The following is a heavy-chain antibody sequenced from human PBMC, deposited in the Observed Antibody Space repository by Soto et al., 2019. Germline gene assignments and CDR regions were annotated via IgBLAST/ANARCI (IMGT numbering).Heavy chain of an antibody. J-gene: IGHJ6*02. CDR3: ARDLITMVRGVTDYYYGMDV. CDR1: GYTFTSYG. Sequence: ASVKVSCKASGYTFTSYGISWVRQAPGQGLEWMGWISAYNGNTNYAQKLQGRVTMTTDTSTSTAYMELRSLRSDDTAVYYCARDLITMVRGVTDYYYGMDVWGQGTTVTVSS. V-gene: IGHV1-18*01. CDR2: ISAYNGNT. D-gene: IGHD3-10*01.